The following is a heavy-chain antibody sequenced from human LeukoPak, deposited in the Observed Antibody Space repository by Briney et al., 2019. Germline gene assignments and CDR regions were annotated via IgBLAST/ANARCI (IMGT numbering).Heavy chain of an antibody. J-gene: IGHJ6*02. D-gene: IGHD6-6*01. Sequence: SVKVSCKASGGTFISYAISWVRQAPGQGLEWMGGTISIFGTANYAQKFQGRVTITADESTSTAYMELSSLRSEDTAVYYCARELVDSSSSSTYYYYYGMDVWGQGTTVTVSS. CDR1: GGTFISYA. CDR2: TISIFGTA. CDR3: ARELVDSSSSSTYYYYYGMDV. V-gene: IGHV1-69*01.